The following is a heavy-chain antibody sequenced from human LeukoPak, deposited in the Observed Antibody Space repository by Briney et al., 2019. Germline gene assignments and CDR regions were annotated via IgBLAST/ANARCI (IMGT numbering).Heavy chain of an antibody. CDR2: IYYSGST. V-gene: IGHV4-39*01. CDR1: GGSISSSSYY. CDR3: ARRVNTHYDSSGYRFAY. D-gene: IGHD3-22*01. Sequence: SETLSLTCTVSGGSISSSSYYWGWIRQPPGKGLEWIGSIYYSGSTYYNPSLKSRVTISVDTSKKQFSLKLSSVTAADTAVYYCARRVNTHYDSSGYRFAYWGQGTLVTVSS. J-gene: IGHJ4*02.